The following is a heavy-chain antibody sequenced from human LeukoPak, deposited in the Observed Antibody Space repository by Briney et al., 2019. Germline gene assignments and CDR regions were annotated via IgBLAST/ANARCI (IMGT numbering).Heavy chain of an antibody. J-gene: IGHJ4*02. CDR1: GFTFSRYW. CDR2: IKQDGSER. V-gene: IGHV3-7*01. D-gene: IGHD3-9*01. CDR3: ASENYDILTGYYTHFDY. Sequence: GGSLRLSCAPSGFTFSRYWISWVPQAPGKGLEWVANIKQDGSERYYVDSVKGRFTISRDNAKNSLYLQMNSLRAEDTAVYYCASENYDILTGYYTHFDYWGQGTLVTVSS.